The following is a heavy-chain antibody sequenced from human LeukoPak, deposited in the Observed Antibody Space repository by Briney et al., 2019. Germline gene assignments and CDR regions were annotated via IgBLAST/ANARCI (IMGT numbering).Heavy chain of an antibody. D-gene: IGHD6-13*01. Sequence: SQTLSLTCTVSGGSVSSGGYYWSWIRQPPGKGLEWIGYICYSGNTYYNPSLKSRVTISVDTSKNQFSLKLSSVTAADTAVYYCARVIAAAGTDYWGQGTLVTVSS. CDR3: ARVIAAAGTDY. J-gene: IGHJ4*02. CDR1: GGSVSSGGYY. CDR2: ICYSGNT. V-gene: IGHV4-31*03.